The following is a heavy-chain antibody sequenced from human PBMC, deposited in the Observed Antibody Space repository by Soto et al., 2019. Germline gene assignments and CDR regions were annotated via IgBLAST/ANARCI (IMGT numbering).Heavy chain of an antibody. V-gene: IGHV1-69*13. CDR2: IIPIFGTA. Sequence: SVKVCCKASGGTFSSYAISWVRQAPGQGLEWMGGIIPIFGTANYAQKFQGRVTTTADESTSTAYMELSSLRSEDTAVYYCARGGALGYCSSTSCYKVYGMDVWGQGTTVTVSS. CDR1: GGTFSSYA. J-gene: IGHJ6*02. D-gene: IGHD2-2*02. CDR3: ARGGALGYCSSTSCYKVYGMDV.